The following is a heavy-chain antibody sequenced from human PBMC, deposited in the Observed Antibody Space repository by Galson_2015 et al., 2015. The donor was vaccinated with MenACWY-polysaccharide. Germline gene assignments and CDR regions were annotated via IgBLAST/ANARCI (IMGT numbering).Heavy chain of an antibody. CDR3: ARKDHGTGSMGV. D-gene: IGHD3-10*01. V-gene: IGHV5-51*01. J-gene: IGHJ6*02. CDR2: IYPSDSDV. Sequence: QSGAEVKKPGESLTISCTASGYLFTSFAIGWVRQMPGKGLEWLGIIYPSDSDVKYNPSFQGQVTFSADRSTNTAYLQWSSLKASDSAMYYCARKDHGTGSMGVWGQGTTVTVSS. CDR1: GYLFTSFA.